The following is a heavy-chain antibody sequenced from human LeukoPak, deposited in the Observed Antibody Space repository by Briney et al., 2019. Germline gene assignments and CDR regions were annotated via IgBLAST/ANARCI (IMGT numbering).Heavy chain of an antibody. J-gene: IGHJ3*02. V-gene: IGHV3-13*01. CDR3: ARGDYGDHHDAFDI. CDR1: GFTFSSYD. CDR2: IGTAGDT. D-gene: IGHD4-17*01. Sequence: PGGSLRLSCAASGFTFSSYDMHWVRQATGKGLEWVSTIGTAGDTYYPGSVKGRFTISRQNAKNSLYLQMNSLRAGDTAVYYCARGDYGDHHDAFDIWGQGTMVTVSS.